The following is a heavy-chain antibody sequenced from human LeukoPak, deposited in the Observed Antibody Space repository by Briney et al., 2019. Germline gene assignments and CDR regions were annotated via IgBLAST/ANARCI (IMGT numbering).Heavy chain of an antibody. CDR2: ISGSGGST. D-gene: IGHD1-20*01. V-gene: IGHV3-23*01. CDR1: GFTFSSYA. CDR3: AKDPNWNYYYYYMDV. J-gene: IGHJ6*03. Sequence: RGSLRLSCAASGFTFSSYAMSWVRQAPGRGLEWVSAISGSGGSTYYADSVKGRFTISRGNSKNTLYLQMNSLRAEDTAVYYCAKDPNWNYYYYYMDVWGKGTTVTVSS.